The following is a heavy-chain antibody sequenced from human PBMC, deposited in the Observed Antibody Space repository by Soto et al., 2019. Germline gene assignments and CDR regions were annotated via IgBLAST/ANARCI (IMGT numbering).Heavy chain of an antibody. J-gene: IGHJ6*02. Sequence: ASVKVSCKASGYTFTSYAMHWVRQAPGQRLEWMGWINAGNGNTKYSQKFQGRVTITRDTSASTAYMELSSLRSEDTAVYYCARENYDFWSGYYDGGSYYGMDVWGQGTTVTVSS. CDR1: GYTFTSYA. CDR2: INAGNGNT. V-gene: IGHV1-3*01. D-gene: IGHD3-3*01. CDR3: ARENYDFWSGYYDGGSYYGMDV.